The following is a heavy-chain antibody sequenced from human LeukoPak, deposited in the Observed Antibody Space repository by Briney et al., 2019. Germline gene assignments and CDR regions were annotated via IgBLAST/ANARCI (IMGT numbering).Heavy chain of an antibody. V-gene: IGHV4-59*13. J-gene: IGHJ4*02. D-gene: IGHD3-22*01. CDR2: ISNSGST. Sequence: SSETLSLTCTVSGASIDNYYWDWIRQSPGKGLEWIACISNSGSTKYNTSLTDRVTMSVDRSKNQGSLRLRSVTPADTGVYYCTKGYYEPFDKWGQGTLVTVSS. CDR3: TKGYYEPFDK. CDR1: GASIDNYY.